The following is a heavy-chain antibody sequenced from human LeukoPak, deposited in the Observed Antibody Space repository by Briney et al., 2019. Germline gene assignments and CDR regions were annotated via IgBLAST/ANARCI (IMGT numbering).Heavy chain of an antibody. D-gene: IGHD3-10*01. Sequence: SVKVSCKASGGTFNNYAITWVRQVPGQGLEWMGGIIPLLHTADYAQKFRGRVTITADDSTSTAYMELSSLRPEDTAVYYCATASGSDNWFDPWGQGTLVTVSS. CDR2: IIPLLHTA. V-gene: IGHV1-69*13. J-gene: IGHJ5*02. CDR3: ATASGSDNWFDP. CDR1: GGTFNNYA.